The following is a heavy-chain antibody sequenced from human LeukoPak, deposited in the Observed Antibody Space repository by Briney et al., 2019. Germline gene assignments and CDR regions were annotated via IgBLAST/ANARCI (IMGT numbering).Heavy chain of an antibody. CDR2: ISSSGTSI. Sequence: PGGSLRLSCAASGFTFSDYYMSWIRQAPGKGLEWVSYISSSGTSIYYAASVEGRFTISRDNAKNSLSLQMNSLRAEDTAMYYCAKDDYYYGSGSYTGYWGQGTLVTVSS. D-gene: IGHD3-10*01. V-gene: IGHV3-11*01. J-gene: IGHJ4*02. CDR3: AKDDYYYGSGSYTGY. CDR1: GFTFSDYY.